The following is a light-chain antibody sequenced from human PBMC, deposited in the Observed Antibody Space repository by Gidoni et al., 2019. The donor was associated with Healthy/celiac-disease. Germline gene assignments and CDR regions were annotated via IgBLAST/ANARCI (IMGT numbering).Light chain of an antibody. J-gene: IGLJ1*01. CDR3: CSYAGSSTFFYV. CDR2: EVT. Sequence: QSALTQPASVSGSPVQSITISCTGTSSDVGSYNLVSWYQQHPGKAPKLMIYEVTKRPSGVSNRFSGSKSGNTASLTISGLQAEDEADYYCCSYAGSSTFFYVFGTGTKVTVL. CDR1: SSDVGSYNL. V-gene: IGLV2-23*02.